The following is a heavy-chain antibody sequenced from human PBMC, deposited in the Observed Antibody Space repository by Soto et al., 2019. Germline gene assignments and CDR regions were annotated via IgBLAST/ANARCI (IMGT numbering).Heavy chain of an antibody. V-gene: IGHV4-30-4*01. D-gene: IGHD1-1*01. Sequence: SETLSLTCTVSGASISSGDYYWSWIRQPPGKGLEWIGYIYYSGSTYYHPSLQSRVTISIDASKNQFSLKLSSVTAADTAVYYCARENWKRFDYWGQGTLVTVSS. CDR2: IYYSGST. J-gene: IGHJ4*02. CDR1: GASISSGDYY. CDR3: ARENWKRFDY.